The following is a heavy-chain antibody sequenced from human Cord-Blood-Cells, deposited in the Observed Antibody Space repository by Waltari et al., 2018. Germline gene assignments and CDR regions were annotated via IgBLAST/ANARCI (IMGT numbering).Heavy chain of an antibody. Sequence: QVQLVPSWAAVKKPGASVKVSCKSSGYTFTGHSMHWVLPAPGQGLEWMGRINPNSGGTNYAQKFQGRVTMTRDTSISTAYMELSRLRSDDTAVYYCARLNCSSTSCYYYYYYGMDVWGQGTTVTVSS. J-gene: IGHJ6*02. CDR3: ARLNCSSTSCYYYYYYGMDV. D-gene: IGHD2-2*01. V-gene: IGHV1-2*06. CDR1: GYTFTGHS. CDR2: INPNSGGT.